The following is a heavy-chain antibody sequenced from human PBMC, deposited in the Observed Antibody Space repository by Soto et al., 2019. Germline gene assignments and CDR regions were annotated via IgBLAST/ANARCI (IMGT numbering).Heavy chain of an antibody. Sequence: GGSLRLSCAASGFTFDDYAMHWVRQAPGKGLEWVSGISWNSGSIGYADSVKGRFTISRDNAKNSLYLQMNSLRAEDTALYYCAKGHYYYYYMDVWGKGTTVTVSS. CDR2: ISWNSGSI. CDR3: AKGHYYYYYMDV. J-gene: IGHJ6*03. CDR1: GFTFDDYA. V-gene: IGHV3-9*01.